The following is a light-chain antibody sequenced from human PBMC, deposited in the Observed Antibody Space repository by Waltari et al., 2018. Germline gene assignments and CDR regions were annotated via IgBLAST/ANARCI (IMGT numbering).Light chain of an antibody. J-gene: IGLJ2*01. Sequence: SSELTQDPAVSVALGQTVTITCQGASLRTSYASWYQQKSGQAPILVLFGKNKRPSGIPDRFSGYNSETTTSLTITGAQAEGEADYCCSSRDSSASHVLFAGGTKLTVL. CDR2: GKN. CDR3: SSRDSSASHVL. V-gene: IGLV3-19*01. CDR1: SLRTSY.